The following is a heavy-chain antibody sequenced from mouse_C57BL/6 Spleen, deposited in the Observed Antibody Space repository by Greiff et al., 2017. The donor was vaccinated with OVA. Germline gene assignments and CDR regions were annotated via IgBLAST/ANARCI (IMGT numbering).Heavy chain of an antibody. CDR1: GYTFTDYN. J-gene: IGHJ3*01. D-gene: IGHD1-1*01. V-gene: IGHV1-22*01. CDR2: INPNNGGT. CDR3: ARPYYYGSSPPFAY. Sequence: EVQLQQSGPELVKPGASVKMSCKASGYTFTDYNMHWVKQSHGKSLEWIGYINPNNGGTSYNQKFKGKATLTVNKSSSTAYMELRSLTSEDSAVYYCARPYYYGSSPPFAYWGQGTLVTVSA.